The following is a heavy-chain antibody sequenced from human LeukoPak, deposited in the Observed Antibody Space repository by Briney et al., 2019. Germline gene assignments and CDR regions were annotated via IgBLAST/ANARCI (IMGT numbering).Heavy chain of an antibody. Sequence: SVKVSCKGSGGTFSSYAISWVRQAPGQGLEWMGGIIPVFGTANYAQKFQGRVTITADESTSTAYMELSSLRSEDTAAYYCARRTGLSGLVDYWGQGTLVTVFS. CDR1: GGTFSSYA. V-gene: IGHV1-69*01. CDR2: IIPVFGTA. CDR3: ARRTGLSGLVDY. D-gene: IGHD3/OR15-3a*01. J-gene: IGHJ4*02.